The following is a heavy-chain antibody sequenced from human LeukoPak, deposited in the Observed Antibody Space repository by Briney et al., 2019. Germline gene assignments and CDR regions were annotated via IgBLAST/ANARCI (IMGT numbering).Heavy chain of an antibody. V-gene: IGHV4-34*01. Sequence: PSETLSLTCAVYGGSFSGYYWSWIRQPPGKGLEWIGEINHSGSTNYNPSLKSRVTISVDTSKNQFSLKLSSVTAADTAVYYCARMTFWSGYIVGYYFDYWGQGTLVTVSS. CDR2: INHSGST. J-gene: IGHJ4*02. CDR3: ARMTFWSGYIVGYYFDY. CDR1: GGSFSGYY. D-gene: IGHD3-3*01.